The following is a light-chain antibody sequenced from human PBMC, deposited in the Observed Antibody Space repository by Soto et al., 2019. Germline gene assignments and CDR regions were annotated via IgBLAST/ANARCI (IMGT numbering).Light chain of an antibody. CDR3: QQRGVWPLT. CDR2: ESS. Sequence: EIVLTQSPATLSLSPGERATLSCRASQSVGTSLAWYQQKSGQAPRLLFYESSNRTTYIPARFSASGSGTDFTLTISGLEPEDFAVYYCQQRGVWPLTFGGGTKVEIK. CDR1: QSVGTS. J-gene: IGKJ4*01. V-gene: IGKV3-11*01.